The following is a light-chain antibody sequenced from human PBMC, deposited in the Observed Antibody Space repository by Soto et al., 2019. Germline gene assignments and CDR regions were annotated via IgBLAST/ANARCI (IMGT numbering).Light chain of an antibody. CDR1: QGISKW. J-gene: IGKJ4*01. V-gene: IGKV1-12*01. CDR2: AAS. CDR3: QQANSLFPLN. Sequence: DIQMTQSPSSVSASVGDRVTITCRASQGISKWLAWYQQKPGEAPNLLISAASNLRSGVPSRFSGSGSGTDFTLTISSLQPEDVTTYYCQQANSLFPLNFGGGNKGEIK.